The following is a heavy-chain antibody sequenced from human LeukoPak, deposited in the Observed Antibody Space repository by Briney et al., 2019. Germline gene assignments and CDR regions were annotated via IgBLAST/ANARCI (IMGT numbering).Heavy chain of an antibody. V-gene: IGHV3-30*18. Sequence: PGGSLRLSCAASGFTFSNYDMHWVHQAPGKGLEWVALISYDGSNKYYADSVKGRFTISRDNSKNTLYLQMNSLRAEDTAVYYCAKRTSKRFDAFDIWGQGTMVTVSS. CDR3: AKRTSKRFDAFDI. CDR2: ISYDGSNK. CDR1: GFTFSNYD. J-gene: IGHJ3*02. D-gene: IGHD1-1*01.